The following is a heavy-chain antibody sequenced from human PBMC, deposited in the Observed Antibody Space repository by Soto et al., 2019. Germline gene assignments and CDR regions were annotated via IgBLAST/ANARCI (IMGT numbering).Heavy chain of an antibody. V-gene: IGHV4-61*10. CDR2: IHHSGTT. D-gene: IGHD2-2*01. CDR3: VRGGGYCGTTSCHTNFFDS. Sequence: AATRSIKHTVSLQYVSSASYYWSGIRQPAGEGLEWIAYIHHSGTTNYNPSLKSRVTISVDTSKNQFFFLLASVTAADTATVSCVRGGGYCGTTSCHTNFFDSWGQGALVSV. J-gene: IGHJ4*02. CDR1: LQYVSSASYY.